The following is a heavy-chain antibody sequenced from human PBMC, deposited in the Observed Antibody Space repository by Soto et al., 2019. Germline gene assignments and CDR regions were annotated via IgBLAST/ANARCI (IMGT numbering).Heavy chain of an antibody. Sequence: ASVKVSCKASGYTFTSYYMHWVRQAPGQGLEWMGIINPSGGSTSYAQKFQGRVTMTRDTSTSTVYMELSSLRSEDTAVYYCARLEKYYDFWSGYDGPFDYWGQGTLVTVSS. J-gene: IGHJ4*02. V-gene: IGHV1-46*03. CDR3: ARLEKYYDFWSGYDGPFDY. CDR2: INPSGGST. D-gene: IGHD3-3*01. CDR1: GYTFTSYY.